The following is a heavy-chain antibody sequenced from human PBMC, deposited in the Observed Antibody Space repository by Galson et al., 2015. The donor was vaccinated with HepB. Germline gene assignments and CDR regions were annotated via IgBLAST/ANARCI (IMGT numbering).Heavy chain of an antibody. CDR1: GGTFSSYT. D-gene: IGHD1-26*01. J-gene: IGHJ4*02. CDR3: AREGPEWEPPGGLDY. V-gene: IGHV1-69*04. CDR2: IIPILGIA. Sequence: SVKVSCKASGGTFSSYTISWVRQAPGQGLEWMGRIIPILGIANYAQKFQGRVTITADKSTSTAYMELSSLRSEDTAVYYCAREGPEWEPPGGLDYWGQGTLVTVSS.